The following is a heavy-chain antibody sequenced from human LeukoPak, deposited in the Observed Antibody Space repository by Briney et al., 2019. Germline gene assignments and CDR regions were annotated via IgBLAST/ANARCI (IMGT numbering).Heavy chain of an antibody. D-gene: IGHD2-21*02. CDR3: ARRTASDF. J-gene: IGHJ4*02. CDR1: GFTFTSYV. Sequence: PGGYLRLSCAASGFTFTSYVMSWVRQAPGKGLEWVSSIGGGGDYTYYSDSVKGRFTISRDNSENRVYLEMKSLRAEDTAVYYCARRTASDFWGQGILVTVSS. CDR2: IGGGGDYT. V-gene: IGHV3-23*01.